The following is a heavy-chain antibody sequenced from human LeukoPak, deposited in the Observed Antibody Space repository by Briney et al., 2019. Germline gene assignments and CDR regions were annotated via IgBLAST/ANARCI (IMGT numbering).Heavy chain of an antibody. V-gene: IGHV3-23*01. CDR2: TVSRGTT. Sequence: GGSLRLSCVASGFTFTSDAMNWVRQAPGKGLEWVSSTVSRGTTQYADSVKGRFTVSRDTSKNTLYLQMNSLRANDTAVYYCAKCSTSAYTTGWCNWIDPWGQGTLVTVSS. J-gene: IGHJ5*02. CDR3: AKCSTSAYTTGWCNWIDP. D-gene: IGHD6-19*01. CDR1: GFTFTSDA.